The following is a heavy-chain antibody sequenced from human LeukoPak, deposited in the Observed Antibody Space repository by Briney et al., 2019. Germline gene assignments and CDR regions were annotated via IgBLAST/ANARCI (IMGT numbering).Heavy chain of an antibody. Sequence: GGAKASNSWSWIQHHPKKGLEWIGDIYDSGSTKHNPSVKSRVTISIDTSKNHFSLKLSPVTAADTAVYYCARLMITVTDYYYYAMDVWGQGTTVTVSS. CDR3: ARLMITVTDYYYYAMDV. CDR1: GGAKASNS. J-gene: IGHJ6*02. D-gene: IGHD4-17*01. CDR2: IYDSGST. V-gene: IGHV4-59*08.